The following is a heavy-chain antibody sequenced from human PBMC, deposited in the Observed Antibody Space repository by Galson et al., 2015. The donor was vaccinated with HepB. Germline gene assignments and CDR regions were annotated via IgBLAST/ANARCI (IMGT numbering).Heavy chain of an antibody. CDR1: GDSVSSNSVE. V-gene: IGHV6-1*01. J-gene: IGHJ2*01. Sequence: CAISGDSVSSNSVEWNWIRQSPSRRLEWLGKTCFRSKWYSEYAVSVKSRITINADTSKNQFSLHLNSVTPEDTAVYYCARGGWLGNWYFDLWGRGTLVTVSS. CDR2: TCFRSKWYS. CDR3: ARGGWLGNWYFDL. D-gene: IGHD6-19*01.